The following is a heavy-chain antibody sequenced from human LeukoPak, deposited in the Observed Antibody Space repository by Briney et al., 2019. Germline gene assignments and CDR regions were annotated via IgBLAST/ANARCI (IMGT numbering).Heavy chain of an antibody. Sequence: SETLSLTCAVSGVSMGSGGYSWSWVRQPPGKGLEWIGYIYHSGSSYYNPSLKSRVTIPMDRSKNQFSLRLTSLTAADTAVYYCAREGLGDYYDSSGYYDYWGQGTLVTVSS. CDR3: AREGLGDYYDSSGYYDY. CDR1: GVSMGSGGYS. V-gene: IGHV4-30-2*01. J-gene: IGHJ4*02. CDR2: IYHSGSS. D-gene: IGHD3-22*01.